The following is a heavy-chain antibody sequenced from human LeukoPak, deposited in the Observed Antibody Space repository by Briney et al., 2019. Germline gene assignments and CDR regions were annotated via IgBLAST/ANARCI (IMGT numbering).Heavy chain of an antibody. CDR2: INSDGSGA. V-gene: IGHV3-23*01. J-gene: IGHJ4*02. CDR1: GFTFSSYA. D-gene: IGHD6-19*01. Sequence: GGSLRLSCAASGFTFSSYAMSWVRQAPGKGLEWLCRINSDGSGATSAGSGKGRVTFSRDNAKNTLYLQMNTLRAEDTAVYYCAKDQIGWAPGYSSGPLDYWGQGTLVTVSS. CDR3: AKDQIGWAPGYSSGPLDY.